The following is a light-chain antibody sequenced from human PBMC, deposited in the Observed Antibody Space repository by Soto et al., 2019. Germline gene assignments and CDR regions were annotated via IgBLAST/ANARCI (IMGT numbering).Light chain of an antibody. J-gene: IGKJ2*01. CDR1: QSVSSY. Sequence: EIVLTQSPATLSLSPGERATLSCRPSQSVSSYLAWYEQKPGQAPRLLIYDASNRATGSPARLSGSGSGTDLAVNLSSLEAEDFAVYYCQQRSNWPPYTFGQGTKLEIK. V-gene: IGKV3-11*01. CDR3: QQRSNWPPYT. CDR2: DAS.